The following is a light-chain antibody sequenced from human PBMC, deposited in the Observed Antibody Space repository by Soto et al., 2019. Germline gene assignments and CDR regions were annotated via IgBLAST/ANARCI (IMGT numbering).Light chain of an antibody. Sequence: DIQVTQYPSSLSASVGDRVTITCRASQGIKHYLAWYQQKPGAIPKLLIYAASTLESGIPPRFSGSGSGTDFTLTINNLQPEDVANYYCQRYYNAPFTFGGGTKGEIK. CDR1: QGIKHY. J-gene: IGKJ4*01. V-gene: IGKV1-27*01. CDR2: AAS. CDR3: QRYYNAPFT.